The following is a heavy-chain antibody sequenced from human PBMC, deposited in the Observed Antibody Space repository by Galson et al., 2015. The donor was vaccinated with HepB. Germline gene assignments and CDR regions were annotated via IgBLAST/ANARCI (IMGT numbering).Heavy chain of an antibody. J-gene: IGHJ4*02. CDR1: GFTFNNYT. D-gene: IGHD3-16*01. CDR3: VTGGDTFDY. Sequence: SLRLSCAASGFTFNNYTMNWVRQAPGKGLEWVPSIVISGASMSYADSVKGRFTISRDNANSSLHLQMNSLKTDDTAVYYCVTGGDTFDYWGQGTLVTVSS. V-gene: IGHV3-21*01. CDR2: IVISGASM.